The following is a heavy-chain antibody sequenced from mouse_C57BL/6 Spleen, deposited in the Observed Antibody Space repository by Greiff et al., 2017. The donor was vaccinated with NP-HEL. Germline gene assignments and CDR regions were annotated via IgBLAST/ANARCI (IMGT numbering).Heavy chain of an antibody. Sequence: VQLQQSGTELVKPGASVKLSCKASGYTFTSYWMHWVKQRPGQGLEWIGNINPSNGGTNYNEKFKSKATLTVDKSSRTAYMQLSSLTSEDSAVYYCARSYYYGSSYDWYFDVWGTGTTVTVSS. CDR3: ARSYYYGSSYDWYFDV. CDR2: INPSNGGT. V-gene: IGHV1-53*01. D-gene: IGHD1-1*01. J-gene: IGHJ1*03. CDR1: GYTFTSYW.